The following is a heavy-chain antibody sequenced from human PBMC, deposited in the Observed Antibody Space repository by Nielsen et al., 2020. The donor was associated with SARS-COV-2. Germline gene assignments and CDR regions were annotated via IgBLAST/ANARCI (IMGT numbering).Heavy chain of an antibody. CDR1: GFTFSSYS. CDR3: ARDPYDSSGYYYAPCDY. D-gene: IGHD3-22*01. J-gene: IGHJ4*02. V-gene: IGHV3-21*01. Sequence: GGSLRLSCAASGFTFSSYSMNWVRQAPGKGLEWVSSISSSSSYIYYADSVKGRFTISRDNAKNSLYLQMNSLRAEDTAVYYCARDPYDSSGYYYAPCDYWGQGTLVTVSS. CDR2: ISSSSSYI.